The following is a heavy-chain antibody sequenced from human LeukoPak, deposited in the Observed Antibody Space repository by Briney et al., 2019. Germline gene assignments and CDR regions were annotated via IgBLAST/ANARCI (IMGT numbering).Heavy chain of an antibody. V-gene: IGHV3-30*04. CDR3: ARKDRGGNIDY. CDR1: GFTFSSYA. J-gene: IGHJ4*02. CDR2: ISYDGSNK. D-gene: IGHD3-10*01. Sequence: GRSLRLSCAASGFTFSSYAMHWVRQAPGKGLEWVAVISYDGSNKYYADSVKGRFTISRDNSKNTLYLQMNSLRAEDTAVYYCARKDRGGNIDYWGQGTLVTVSS.